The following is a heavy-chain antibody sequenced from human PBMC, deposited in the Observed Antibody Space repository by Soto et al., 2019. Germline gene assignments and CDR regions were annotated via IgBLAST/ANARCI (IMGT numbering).Heavy chain of an antibody. J-gene: IGHJ5*02. D-gene: IGHD3-22*01. CDR2: ISPIFVTA. CDR1: GGTLSSNV. Sequence: SLKVSWKGSGGTLSSNVISWVRQTPEQGLVWVGGISPIFVTAKYAQKCQGRVTITADESTNTAYLEVSGLRSEDTAVYYCARPNFYYETRGYNDPKGTWFGPRAQGSLVTVYS. V-gene: IGHV1-69*13. CDR3: ARPNFYYETRGYNDPKGTWFGP.